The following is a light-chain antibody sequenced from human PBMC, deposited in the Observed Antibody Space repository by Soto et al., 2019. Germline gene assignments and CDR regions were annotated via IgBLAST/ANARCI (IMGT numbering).Light chain of an antibody. CDR2: DVS. CDR1: SSDVGGFNY. J-gene: IGLJ2*01. Sequence: QSALTQPASVSGSPGQSITISCTGTSSDVGGFNYVSWYQHHPGKAPKLMIYDVSHRPSGVSDRFSGSKSGNTASLTISGLQAEDEAYYYCSSYASTTLLVFGGGTKLTVL. CDR3: SSYASTTLLV. V-gene: IGLV2-14*03.